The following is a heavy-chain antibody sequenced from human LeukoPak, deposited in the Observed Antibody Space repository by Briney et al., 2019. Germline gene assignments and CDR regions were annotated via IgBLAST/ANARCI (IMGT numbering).Heavy chain of an antibody. CDR2: ISAYNGNT. CDR1: GYTFTSYG. J-gene: IGHJ4*02. D-gene: IGHD3-22*01. V-gene: IGHV1-18*01. CDR3: ARDRSKWYYYDSSGSEIDY. Sequence: ASVKVSCKASGYTFTSYGISWVRQAPGQGLEWMGWISAYNGNTNYAQKLQGRVTKTTDTSTSTAYMELRSLRSDDTAVYYCARDRSKWYYYDSSGSEIDYWGQGTLVTVSS.